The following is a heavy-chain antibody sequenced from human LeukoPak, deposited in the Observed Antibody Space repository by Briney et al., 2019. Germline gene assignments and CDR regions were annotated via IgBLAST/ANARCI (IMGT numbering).Heavy chain of an antibody. CDR3: ARGPRESSSTDY. Sequence: ASVKVSCKASGYSFTTYDINWVRQATGQGLEWMGWMNPDTGDTGYAQKFQGRVTMTRSTSINTAYMELSSLTSDDTAMYYCARGPRESSSTDYWGQGTLVTVSS. D-gene: IGHD6-13*01. CDR1: GYSFTTYD. J-gene: IGHJ4*02. CDR2: MNPDTGDT. V-gene: IGHV1-8*02.